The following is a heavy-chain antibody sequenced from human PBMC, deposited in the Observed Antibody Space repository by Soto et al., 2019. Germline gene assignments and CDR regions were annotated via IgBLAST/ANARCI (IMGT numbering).Heavy chain of an antibody. CDR1: GFAFTTSG. D-gene: IGHD2-2*01. CDR2: IVVGSGNT. CDR3: AVTYCGSTSCYVRDFYQYGKDV. Sequence: SVKVSCKASGFAFTTSGVHWVRQARGQHLEWIGWIVVGSGNTNYAQKFQERVTITRDMSTSTAYMELSSLRSEDTAVYYCAVTYCGSTSCYVRDFYQYGKDVWGQGTTVTVSS. V-gene: IGHV1-58*01. J-gene: IGHJ6*02.